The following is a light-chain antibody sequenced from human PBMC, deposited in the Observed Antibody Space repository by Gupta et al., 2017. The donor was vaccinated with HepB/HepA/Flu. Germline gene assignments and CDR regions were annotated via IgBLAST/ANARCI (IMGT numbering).Light chain of an antibody. V-gene: IGKV1-39*01. J-gene: IGKJ4*01. CDR2: VAS. CDR1: QSLSSY. CDR3: QQSYTTPTT. Sequence: DIQMTQSPSSLSASLGDRVTITCRASQSLSSYLNWYQQKPGKAPKFLIYVASSLQSGVPSRFSGSGSGTDFTLTISSLQPEDFATYYCQQSYTTPTTFGGGTKVEIK.